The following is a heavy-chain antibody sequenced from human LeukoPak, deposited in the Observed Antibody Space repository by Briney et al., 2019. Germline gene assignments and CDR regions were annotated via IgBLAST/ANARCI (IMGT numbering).Heavy chain of an antibody. J-gene: IGHJ4*02. CDR2: IIPIFGTA. CDR3: ARGQIMVRGGEFDY. D-gene: IGHD3-10*01. V-gene: IGHV1-69*13. CDR1: GGTFSSYA. Sequence: ASVKVSCKASGGTFSSYAISWVRQAPGQGLEWMGGIIPIFGTANYAQKFQGRVTITADESTSTAYMELSSLRSEDTAVYYCARGQIMVRGGEFDYWGQGTLVTVSS.